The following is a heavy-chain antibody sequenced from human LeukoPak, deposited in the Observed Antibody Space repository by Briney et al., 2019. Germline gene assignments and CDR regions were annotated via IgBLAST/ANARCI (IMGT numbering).Heavy chain of an antibody. J-gene: IGHJ5*02. Sequence: ASVKVSCKASVYTFTSYGISWVRQAPGQGLEWVGWISAYNGNTNYAQKLQGRVTMTTDTSTSTAYMELRSLRSDDTAVYYCARGSVVRGVIAYNWFDPWGQGTLVTVSS. V-gene: IGHV1-18*01. CDR1: VYTFTSYG. CDR3: ARGSVVRGVIAYNWFDP. D-gene: IGHD3-10*01. CDR2: ISAYNGNT.